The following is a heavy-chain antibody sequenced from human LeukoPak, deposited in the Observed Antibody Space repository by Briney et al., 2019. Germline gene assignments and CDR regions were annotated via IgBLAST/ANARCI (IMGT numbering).Heavy chain of an antibody. CDR1: GGSISSYY. D-gene: IGHD3-9*01. V-gene: IGHV4-59*08. CDR2: IYYSGST. J-gene: IGHJ4*02. CDR3: ARHGYDILTGYYRPLDY. Sequence: SETLSLTCTVSGGSISSYYWSWIRQPPGKGLEWIGYIYYSGSTNYNPSLKSRVTISVDTSKIQFSLKLSSVTAADTAVYYCARHGYDILTGYYRPLDYWGQGTLVTVSS.